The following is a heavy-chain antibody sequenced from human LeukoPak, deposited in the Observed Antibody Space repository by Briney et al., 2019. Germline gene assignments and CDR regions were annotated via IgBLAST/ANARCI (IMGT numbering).Heavy chain of an antibody. J-gene: IGHJ4*02. CDR2: INPSGGST. Sequence: ASVKVSCKASGYTFTSYYLHWVRQAPGQGLEWMGVINPSGGSTSYAQKFQDRVTMTTDTSTSTAYMELRSLRSDDTAVYYCARENPRGDYPDYWGQGILVTVSS. CDR3: ARENPRGDYPDY. V-gene: IGHV1-46*01. CDR1: GYTFTSYY.